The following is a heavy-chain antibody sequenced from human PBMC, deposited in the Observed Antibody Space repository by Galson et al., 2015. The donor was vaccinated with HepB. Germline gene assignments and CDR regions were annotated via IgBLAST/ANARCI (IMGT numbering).Heavy chain of an antibody. J-gene: IGHJ4*02. Sequence: PALVKPTQTLTLTCTFSGFSLSTSGVGVGWIRQPPGKALEWLALIYWDDDKRYSPSLKSRLTITKDTSKNQVVLTMTNMDPVDTATYYCAHSPDIVATIWGQKPHYYFDYWGQGTLVTVSS. CDR1: GFSLSTSGVG. CDR3: AHSPDIVATIWGQKPHYYFDY. V-gene: IGHV2-5*02. CDR2: IYWDDDK. D-gene: IGHD5-12*01.